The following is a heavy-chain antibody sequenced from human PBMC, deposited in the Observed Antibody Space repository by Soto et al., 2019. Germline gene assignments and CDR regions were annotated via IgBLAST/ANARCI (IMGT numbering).Heavy chain of an antibody. CDR3: ASRGIVGVVAATGWFDP. D-gene: IGHD2-15*01. CDR2: IYYNGNT. V-gene: IGHV4-59*11. Sequence: PSETLSLTCTVSGGSISNHYWSWIRQPPGKGLEWIGYIYYNGNTNYNPSLKSRVTMSVDTSKNQISLKLSSVTAADTAVYYCASRGIVGVVAATGWFDPWGQGTLVTVSS. CDR1: GGSISNHY. J-gene: IGHJ5*02.